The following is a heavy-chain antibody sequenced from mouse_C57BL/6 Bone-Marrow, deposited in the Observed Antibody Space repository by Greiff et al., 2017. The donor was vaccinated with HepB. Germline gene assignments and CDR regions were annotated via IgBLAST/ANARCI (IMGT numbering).Heavy chain of an antibody. D-gene: IGHD2-4*01. CDR2: INYDGSST. V-gene: IGHV5-16*01. Sequence: EVKLMESEGGLVQPGSSMKLSCTASGFTFSDYYMAWVRQVPEKGLEWVANINYDGSSTYYLDSLKSRFIISRDNAKNILYLQMSSLKSEDTATYYCARVLYYDYDVGFAYWGQGTLVTVSA. CDR3: ARVLYYDYDVGFAY. CDR1: GFTFSDYY. J-gene: IGHJ3*01.